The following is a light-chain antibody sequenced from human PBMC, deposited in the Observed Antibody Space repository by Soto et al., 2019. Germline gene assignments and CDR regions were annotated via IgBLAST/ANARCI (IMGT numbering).Light chain of an antibody. J-gene: IGLJ1*01. CDR2: EVS. V-gene: IGLV2-8*01. Sequence: QSALTQPPSASGSPGQSVTISCTGTSSDVGGYNYASWYQQHPGKAPKLMIFEVSKRSSGVPDRFSGSKSGNTASLTVSGLQAEDEADYYCSSYATNYNYVFGTGTKLTVL. CDR3: SSYATNYNYV. CDR1: SSDVGGYNY.